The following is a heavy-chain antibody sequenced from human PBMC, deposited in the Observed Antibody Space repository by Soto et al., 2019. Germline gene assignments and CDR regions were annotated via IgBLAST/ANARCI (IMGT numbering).Heavy chain of an antibody. J-gene: IGHJ4*02. CDR2: INPNSGDT. V-gene: IGHV1-2*07. Sequence: QVQLVQSGAEVREPGASVKVSCKASGYTFTGYYMHWVRQAPGQGLEWMGWINPNSGDTNYAHKFQGRVAMTRDATMNTAYMELSRMRSNDTAVYYCEREWSCSGGSCHCDHWGQGNLVTVSS. CDR1: GYTFTGYY. D-gene: IGHD2-15*01. CDR3: EREWSCSGGSCHCDH.